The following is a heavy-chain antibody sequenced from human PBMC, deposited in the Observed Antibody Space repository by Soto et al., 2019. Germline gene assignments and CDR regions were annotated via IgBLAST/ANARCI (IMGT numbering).Heavy chain of an antibody. CDR2: IWYDGTKK. CDR1: GFTFSSSG. D-gene: IGHD3-10*01. J-gene: IGHJ5*02. V-gene: IGHV3-33*01. CDR3: ARGAGGSWSLGS. Sequence: QVHLVESGGGVVQPGKSLRLSCAASGFTFSSSGMHWVRQTPGKGLEWVALIWYDGTKKYYGDSVKGRFTISRDDSKNTVYLELNSLRVEDSAVYYCARGAGGSWSLGSWGQGTLVTVSS.